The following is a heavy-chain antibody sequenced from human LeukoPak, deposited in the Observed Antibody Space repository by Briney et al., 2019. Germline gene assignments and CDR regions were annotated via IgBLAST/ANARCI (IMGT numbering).Heavy chain of an antibody. Sequence: GGSLRLSCAPSGFTFEKYWMSWVRPAPGKGREWVAVVSYDGSNKYYADSVKGRFTISRDNYKNTLYLQMNSLRAEDTAVYYCARDPSTYDSWSGYYAYWGQGTLVTVSS. D-gene: IGHD3-3*01. CDR2: VSYDGSNK. CDR3: ARDPSTYDSWSGYYAY. V-gene: IGHV3-30*01. J-gene: IGHJ4*02. CDR1: GFTFEKYW.